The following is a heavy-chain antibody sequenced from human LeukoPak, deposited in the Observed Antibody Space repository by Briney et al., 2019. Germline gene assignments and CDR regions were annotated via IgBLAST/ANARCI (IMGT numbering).Heavy chain of an antibody. CDR2: ISYDGSNK. V-gene: IGHV3-30-3*01. J-gene: IGHJ4*02. CDR1: GFPFSSYA. CDR3: ARKFDY. Sequence: GSLRLSCAASGFPFSSYAMSGGRQAPGKGREGVAVISYDGSNKYYADSVKGRFTISRDNSKNTLYLQMNSLRAEDTAVYYCARKFDYWGQGTLVTVSS.